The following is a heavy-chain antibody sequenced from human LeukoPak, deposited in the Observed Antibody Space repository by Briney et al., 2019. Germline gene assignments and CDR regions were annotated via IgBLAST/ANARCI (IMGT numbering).Heavy chain of an antibody. CDR3: AKREAEGSGPIDC. J-gene: IGHJ4*02. D-gene: IGHD3-10*01. CDR1: GFTFSSSA. Sequence: GGSLRLSCAGSGFTFSSSAMTWVRQAPGTGMVWVSAINGPGSRTYYAGSVKGRFTISRDNSRNLLFLQMNSLRAEDTAVYYCAKREAEGSGPIDCWGQGTLVTVSS. CDR2: INGPGSRT. V-gene: IGHV3-23*01.